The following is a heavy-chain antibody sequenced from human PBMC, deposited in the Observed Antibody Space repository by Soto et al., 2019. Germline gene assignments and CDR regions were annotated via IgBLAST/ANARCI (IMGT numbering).Heavy chain of an antibody. CDR2: ISAYNGNT. J-gene: IGHJ6*02. CDR1: GYTFTSYG. V-gene: IGHV1-18*01. D-gene: IGHD6-13*01. CDR3: ARVPHSSSDGYYYYGMDV. Sequence: ASVKVSCKASGYTFTSYGISWVRQAPGQGLEWMGWISAYNGNTNYAQKLQGRVTMTTDTSTSTAYMELRSLRSDDTAVYYCARVPHSSSDGYYYYGMDVWGQGTTVTVPS.